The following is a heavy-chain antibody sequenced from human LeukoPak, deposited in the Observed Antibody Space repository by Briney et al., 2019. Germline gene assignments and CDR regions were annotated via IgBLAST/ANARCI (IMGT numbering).Heavy chain of an antibody. CDR3: ARQWGIQLWLNHIDY. J-gene: IGHJ4*02. CDR1: GGSISSSSYY. V-gene: IGHV4-39*01. CDR2: IYYSGST. Sequence: SETLSLTCTVSGGSISSSSYYWGWIRQPPGKGLEWIGSIYYSGSTYYNPSLKSRVTISVDTSKNQFSLKLSSVTAADTAVYYCARQWGIQLWLNHIDYWGQGTLVTVSS. D-gene: IGHD5-18*01.